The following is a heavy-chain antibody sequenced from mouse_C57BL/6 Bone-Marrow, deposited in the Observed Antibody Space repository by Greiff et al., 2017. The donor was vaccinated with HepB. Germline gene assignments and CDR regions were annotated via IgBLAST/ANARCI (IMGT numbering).Heavy chain of an antibody. Sequence: EVKLMESGGGLVKPGGSLKLSCAASGFTFSDYGMHWVRQAPEKGLEWVAYISSGSSTIYYADTVKGRFTISRDNAKNTLYLQMTSLRSEDAAMYYCAREFAYWGQGTLGTVSA. CDR1: GFTFSDYG. J-gene: IGHJ3*01. V-gene: IGHV5-17*01. CDR3: AREFAY. CDR2: ISSGSSTI.